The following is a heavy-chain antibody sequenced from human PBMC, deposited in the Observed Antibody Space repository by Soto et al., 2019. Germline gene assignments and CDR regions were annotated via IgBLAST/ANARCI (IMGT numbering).Heavy chain of an antibody. V-gene: IGHV4-31*03. Sequence: SETLSLTCTVSGVSISGDGYYWSWIRQHPGKGPEWIGYIYYSGSTYYNPSLKSRVTMSVDTSKNQFSLKLSSVTAADTAVYYCARGLGYCRGGSCYSGNWFDPWGQGTLVTVSS. CDR3: ARGLGYCRGGSCYSGNWFDP. CDR2: IYYSGST. J-gene: IGHJ5*02. CDR1: GVSISGDGYY. D-gene: IGHD2-15*01.